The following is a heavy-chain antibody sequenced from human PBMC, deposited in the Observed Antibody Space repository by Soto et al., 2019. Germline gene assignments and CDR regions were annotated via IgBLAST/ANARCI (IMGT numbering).Heavy chain of an antibody. J-gene: IGHJ5*02. CDR3: ARTYSYGYFDP. CDR1: GGTFSSYT. CDR2: IIPILGIA. D-gene: IGHD5-18*01. V-gene: IGHV1-69*02. Sequence: QVQLVQSGAEVKKPGSSVKVSCKASGGTFSSYTISWVRQAPGQGLEWMGRIIPILGIANYAQKFQGRVTITADKPTSTAYMELSSLRSEDTAVYYCARTYSYGYFDPWGQGTLVTVSS.